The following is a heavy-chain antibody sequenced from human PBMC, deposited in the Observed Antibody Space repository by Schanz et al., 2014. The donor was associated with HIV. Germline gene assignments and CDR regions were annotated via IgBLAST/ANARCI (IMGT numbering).Heavy chain of an antibody. V-gene: IGHV1-18*01. CDR2: INPTNGKT. Sequence: QVQLVQSGAEVKKPGASVKVSCKASGYTFTSYGISWVRQAPGQGLEWMGWINPTNGKTFYTQKFRGRVTMTRDTSVNTASMEVSRLMSDDTAVYYCARGLKDYYYALDVWGQGTTVIVSS. D-gene: IGHD3-16*01. CDR1: GYTFTSYG. CDR3: ARGLKDYYYALDV. J-gene: IGHJ6*02.